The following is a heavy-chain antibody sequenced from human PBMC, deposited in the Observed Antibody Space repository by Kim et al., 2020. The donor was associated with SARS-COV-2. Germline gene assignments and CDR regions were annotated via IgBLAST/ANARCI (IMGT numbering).Heavy chain of an antibody. J-gene: IGHJ4*02. D-gene: IGHD3-16*01. CDR3: AIEGGVSDY. Sequence: GGSLRLSCAASGFTFSNYSMSWVRQAPGKGLEWVSSITSSGIYVYYADSLKGRFTISRDNAKNSLYLQMNSLRAEDTAVYYCAIEGGVSDYWGQGTLVTVS. V-gene: IGHV3-21*01. CDR1: GFTFSNYS. CDR2: ITSSGIYV.